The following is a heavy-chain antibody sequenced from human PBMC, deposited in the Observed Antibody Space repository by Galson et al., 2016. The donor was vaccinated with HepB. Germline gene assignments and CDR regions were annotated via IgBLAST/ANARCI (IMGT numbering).Heavy chain of an antibody. CDR2: IKSKSDGGTT. CDR3: TTGGSHYYDSMRY. Sequence: SLRLSCAASGFTFSNAWMNWVRQAPGKGLEWVGRIKSKSDGGTTDYAAPVKGRFTVSRDDSKNTLYLQMNSLKTEDTAGYYRTTGGSHYYDSMRYWGQGTLVTVSS. J-gene: IGHJ4*02. V-gene: IGHV3-15*07. CDR1: GFTFSNAW. D-gene: IGHD3-22*01.